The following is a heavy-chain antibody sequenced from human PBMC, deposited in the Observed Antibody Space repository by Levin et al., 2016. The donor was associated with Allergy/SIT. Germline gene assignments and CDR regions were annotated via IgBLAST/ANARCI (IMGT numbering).Heavy chain of an antibody. V-gene: IGHV1-69*04. D-gene: IGHD6-19*01. CDR2: IIPILGIA. CDR3: ARDLAVAGRGY. J-gene: IGHJ4*02. Sequence: WVRQAPGQGLEWMGRIIPILGIANYAQKFQGRVTITADKSTSTAYMELSSLRSEDTAVYYCARDLAVAGRGYWGQGTLVTVSS.